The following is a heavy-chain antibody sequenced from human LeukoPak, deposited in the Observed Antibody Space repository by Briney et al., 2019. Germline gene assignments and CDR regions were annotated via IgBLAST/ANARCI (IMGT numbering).Heavy chain of an antibody. Sequence: SETLSLTCAVYGGSFSGYYWSWIRQPPGKGLEWIGEINHSGSTNYNPSLKSRVTISVDTSKNQFSLKLSSVTAADTAVYYCARRSGSYYMAWGQGTLVTVSS. V-gene: IGHV4-34*01. D-gene: IGHD3-10*01. CDR2: INHSGST. J-gene: IGHJ4*02. CDR1: GGSFSGYY. CDR3: ARRSGSYYMA.